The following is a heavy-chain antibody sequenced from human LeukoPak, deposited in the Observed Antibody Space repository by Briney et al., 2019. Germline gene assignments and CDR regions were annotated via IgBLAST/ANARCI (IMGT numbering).Heavy chain of an antibody. D-gene: IGHD4-17*01. CDR1: GFTFSSYG. CDR3: AKEATVTTYYYYGMDV. V-gene: IGHV3-30*18. CDR2: ISYDGSNK. Sequence: GGSLRLSCAASGFTFSSYGMHWVRQAPGKGLEWVAVISYDGSNKYYADSVKGRFTISRDNSKNTLYLQMNSLRAEDTAVYYCAKEATVTTYYYYGMDVWGQGTTVTVSS. J-gene: IGHJ6*02.